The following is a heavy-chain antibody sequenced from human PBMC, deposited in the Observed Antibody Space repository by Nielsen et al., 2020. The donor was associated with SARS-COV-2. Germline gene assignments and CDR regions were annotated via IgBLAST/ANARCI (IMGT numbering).Heavy chain of an antibody. V-gene: IGHV3-30*03. CDR3: ARRGYCTNGVCYIRFDY. Sequence: GGSLRLSCAASGFTFSSYGMHWVRQAPGKGLEWVAVISYDGSNKYYADSVKGRLTISRDNAKNSLYLQMNSLRAEDTAVYYCARRGYCTNGVCYIRFDYWGQGTLVTVSS. J-gene: IGHJ4*02. CDR2: ISYDGSNK. D-gene: IGHD2-8*01. CDR1: GFTFSSYG.